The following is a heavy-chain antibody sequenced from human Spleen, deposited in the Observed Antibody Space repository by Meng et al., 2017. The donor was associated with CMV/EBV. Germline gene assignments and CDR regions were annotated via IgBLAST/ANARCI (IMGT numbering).Heavy chain of an antibody. V-gene: IGHV1-2*02. Sequence: ASVKVSCKASRYTFTDYYLHWVRQAPAQGLEWMGWINPNTGGTVYAQKFQGRVTMTRDTSITTAYMELNRLTSDDTAVYYCAKLRYYDSSGFDFWGQGTLVTVSS. J-gene: IGHJ4*02. D-gene: IGHD3-22*01. CDR3: AKLRYYDSSGFDF. CDR2: INPNTGGT. CDR1: RYTFTDYY.